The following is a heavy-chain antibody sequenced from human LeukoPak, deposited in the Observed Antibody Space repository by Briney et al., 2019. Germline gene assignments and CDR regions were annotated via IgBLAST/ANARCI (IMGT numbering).Heavy chain of an antibody. CDR3: ARRDINSGWSFDD. J-gene: IGHJ4*02. V-gene: IGHV4-4*07. CDR2: IHSSGST. CDR1: GGSIGNYH. D-gene: IGHD6-19*01. Sequence: SETLSLTCTVSGGSIGNYHWSWIRQPAGKGLEWIAQIHSSGSTKYNPPLKSRLSMSIDTTEDQVSLTIRSVTAADTAFYYCARRDINSGWSFDDWGQGILVTVSS.